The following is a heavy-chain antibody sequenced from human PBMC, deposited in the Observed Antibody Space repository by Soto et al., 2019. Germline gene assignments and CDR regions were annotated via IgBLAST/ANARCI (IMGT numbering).Heavy chain of an antibody. CDR3: ARGTFVVVAAVDDFDI. V-gene: IGHV4-31*03. J-gene: IGHJ3*02. CDR2: IYYSGSS. Sequence: TSTVPGGAIGSGGYDSSWIRHDPVQGLGWIGYIYYSGSSCYNPYIKSRVTISVDTSKNQFSLKLSSVTAADTDVYYCARGTFVVVAAVDDFDIWGQGTMVTDSS. D-gene: IGHD2-15*01. CDR1: GGAIGSGGYD.